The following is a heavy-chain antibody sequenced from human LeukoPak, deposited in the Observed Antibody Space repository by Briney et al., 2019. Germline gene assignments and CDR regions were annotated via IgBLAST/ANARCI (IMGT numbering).Heavy chain of an antibody. Sequence: GGSLRLSCAASGLTFSSYSMNWVRQAPGKGLEWVSSISSSSSYIYYADSVKGRFTISRDNAKNSLYLQMNSLRAEDTAVYYRARDRIAAAASWGQGTLVTVSS. CDR1: GLTFSSYS. CDR2: ISSSSSYI. V-gene: IGHV3-21*01. D-gene: IGHD6-13*01. CDR3: ARDRIAAAAS. J-gene: IGHJ4*02.